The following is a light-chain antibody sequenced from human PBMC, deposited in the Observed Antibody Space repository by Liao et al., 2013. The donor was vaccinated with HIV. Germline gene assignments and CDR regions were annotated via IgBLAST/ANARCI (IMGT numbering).Light chain of an antibody. CDR3: QVWDSSSDHPRL. V-gene: IGLV3-21*02. CDR1: ALPKQY. J-gene: IGLJ2*01. CDR2: YNS. Sequence: SYELTQPPSVSVSPGQTARITCSGDALPKQYAYWYQQKPGQAPVLVIYYNSDRPSGIPERFSGSNSGNTATLTITRVEAGDEADYYCQVWDSSSDHPRLFGGGTKLTVL.